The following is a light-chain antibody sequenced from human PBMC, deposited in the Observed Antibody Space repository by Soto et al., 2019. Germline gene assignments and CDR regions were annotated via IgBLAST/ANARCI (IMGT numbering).Light chain of an antibody. V-gene: IGLV2-23*01. J-gene: IGLJ3*02. CDR1: SSDVGSYNL. CDR2: EGS. Sequence: QSALTQPASVSGSPGQSITISCTGTSSDVGSYNLVSWYQLHPGKAPKLMIYEGSKRPSGVSNRFSGSKSGNTASLTISGLQAEDEADYYCCSYAGSWVFGGGTKVTVL. CDR3: CSYAGSWV.